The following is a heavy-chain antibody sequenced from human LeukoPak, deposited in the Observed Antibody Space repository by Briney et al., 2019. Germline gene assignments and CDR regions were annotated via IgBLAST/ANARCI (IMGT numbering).Heavy chain of an antibody. Sequence: PSETLSLTCTVSGGSISSSSYYWGWIRQPPGKGLEWIGSIYYSGSTYYNPSLKSRVTISVDTSKNQFSLKLSSVTAADTAVYYCARDTYYYGSGGEGESVWGQGTLVTVSS. CDR2: IYYSGST. CDR1: GGSISSSSYY. CDR3: ARDTYYYGSGGEGESV. V-gene: IGHV4-39*07. D-gene: IGHD3-10*01. J-gene: IGHJ4*02.